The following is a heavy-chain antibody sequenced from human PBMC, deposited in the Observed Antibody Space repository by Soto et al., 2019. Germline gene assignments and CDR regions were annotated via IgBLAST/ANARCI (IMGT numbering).Heavy chain of an antibody. Sequence: QITLKDSGPTLVKPTQTLTLTCSFSGFSLSSHGVGVGWIRQPPGKSLEWLALIYWDDDKFYSPSLKTRLTITKDTSKNQVVLTMTDMDPVDTATYYCAHKNWGAVGKRYLDYWGQGTLVTVSS. V-gene: IGHV2-5*02. CDR2: IYWDDDK. D-gene: IGHD6-13*01. CDR3: AHKNWGAVGKRYLDY. J-gene: IGHJ4*02. CDR1: GFSLSSHGVG.